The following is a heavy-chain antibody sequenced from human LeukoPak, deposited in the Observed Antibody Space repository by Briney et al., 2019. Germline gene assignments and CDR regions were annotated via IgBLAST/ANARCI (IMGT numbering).Heavy chain of an antibody. V-gene: IGHV1-2*02. CDR2: INPNSGGT. J-gene: IGHJ3*02. CDR3: ARGFRIVGATSAFDI. CDR1: GYTFTSYA. D-gene: IGHD1-26*01. Sequence: ASVKVSCKASGYTFTSYAMNWVRQAPGQGLEWMGWINPNSGGTNYAQKFQGRVTMTRDTSISTAYMELSRLRSDDTAVYYCARGFRIVGATSAFDIWGQGTMVTVSS.